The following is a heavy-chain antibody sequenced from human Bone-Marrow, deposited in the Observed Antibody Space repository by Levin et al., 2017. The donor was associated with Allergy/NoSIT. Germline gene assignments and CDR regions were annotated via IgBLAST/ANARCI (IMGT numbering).Heavy chain of an antibody. CDR3: AGSSSGTGQFDH. J-gene: IGHJ4*02. D-gene: IGHD6-6*01. V-gene: IGHV1-69*06. CDR2: IVPIFGTT. Sequence: EASVKVSCKASGGIFSTYVISWVRQAPGQGLEWMGGIVPIFGTTHYAQKLQGRITITADKSTSTAYMELSRLRSEDTAVYYCAGSSSGTGQFDHWGQGTLVTVSS. CDR1: GGIFSTYV.